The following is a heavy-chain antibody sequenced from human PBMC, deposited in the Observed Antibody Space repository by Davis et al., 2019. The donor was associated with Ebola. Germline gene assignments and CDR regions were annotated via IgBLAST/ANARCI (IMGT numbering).Heavy chain of an antibody. CDR2: INPSGGST. J-gene: IGHJ6*02. D-gene: IGHD2/OR15-2a*01. V-gene: IGHV1-46*01. Sequence: AASVKVSCKASGYTFTSYYMHWVRQAPGQGLEWMGIINPSGGSTSYAQKFQGRVTMTRDTSTSTVYMELSSLRSEDTVVYYCARGLSPKTLTYGMDVWGQGTTVTVSS. CDR3: ARGLSPKTLTYGMDV. CDR1: GYTFTSYY.